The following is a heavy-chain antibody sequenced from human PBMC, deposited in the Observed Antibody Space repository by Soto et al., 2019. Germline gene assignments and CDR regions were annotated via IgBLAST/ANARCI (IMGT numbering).Heavy chain of an antibody. CDR1: GGSFSGYY. D-gene: IGHD7-27*01. Sequence: SETLSLTCAVYGGSFSGYYWSWIRQPPGKGLEWIGEINHSGSTNYNPSLKSRVTISVDTSKNQFSLNLSSVTAADTAVYYCARGKLGIYFYYGLDVWGQGTTVTVSS. CDR2: INHSGST. CDR3: ARGKLGIYFYYGLDV. J-gene: IGHJ6*02. V-gene: IGHV4-34*01.